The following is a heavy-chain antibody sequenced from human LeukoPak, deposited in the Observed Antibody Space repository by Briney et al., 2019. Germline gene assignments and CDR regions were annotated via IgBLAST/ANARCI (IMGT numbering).Heavy chain of an antibody. D-gene: IGHD4-23*01. CDR2: IYHSGST. J-gene: IGHJ3*02. Sequence: SETLSLTCTVSGYSISSGYYWGWIRQPPGKGLEWIGSIYHSGSTYYNPSLKSRVTISVDTSKNQFSLKLSSVTAADTAVYYCARLNYGGNRLDAFDIWGQGTMVTVSS. CDR3: ARLNYGGNRLDAFDI. CDR1: GYSISSGYY. V-gene: IGHV4-38-2*02.